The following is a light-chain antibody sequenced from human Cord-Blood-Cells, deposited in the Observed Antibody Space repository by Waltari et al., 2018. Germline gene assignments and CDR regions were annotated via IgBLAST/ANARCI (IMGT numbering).Light chain of an antibody. CDR3: LQDYNYPLT. CDR1: QGIRND. Sequence: AIPMTQSPSSRSASVGDRVTIPCRASQGIRNDLGWYQQKPGKAPKLLIYAASSLQSGVPSRFSGSGSGTDFTLTISSLQHEDFATYYCLQDYNYPLTFGGGTKVEIK. V-gene: IGKV1-6*01. J-gene: IGKJ4*01. CDR2: AAS.